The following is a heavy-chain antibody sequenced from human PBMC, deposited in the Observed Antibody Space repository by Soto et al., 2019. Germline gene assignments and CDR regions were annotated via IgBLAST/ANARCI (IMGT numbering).Heavy chain of an antibody. CDR1: GLTVSSNY. D-gene: IGHD3-10*01. Sequence: EVQLVESGGGLVQPGGSLRLSCAASGLTVSSNYMSWVRQAPGKGLEWVSLIYSGGSTYYADSVRGRFTISRDNSTNPLYLQMNSLRAADTAVYYCARDFYYYGSGTIGGYFDYWGQGTLVTVSS. V-gene: IGHV3-66*01. CDR3: ARDFYYYGSGTIGGYFDY. J-gene: IGHJ4*02. CDR2: IYSGGST.